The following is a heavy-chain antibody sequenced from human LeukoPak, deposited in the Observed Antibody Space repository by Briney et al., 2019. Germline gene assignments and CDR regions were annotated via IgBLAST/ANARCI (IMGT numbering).Heavy chain of an antibody. CDR3: ARKSIVASRYCSGGSCYPAYYYYGMDV. CDR2: ISAYNGNT. CDR1: GYTFTSYG. J-gene: IGHJ6*02. Sequence: ASVTVSCKASGYTFTSYGISWVRQAPGQGLEGMGWISAYNGNTNYAQKLQGRVTMTTDTSTSTAYMELRSLRSDDTAVYYCARKSIVASRYCSGGSCYPAYYYYGMDVWGQGTTVTVSS. V-gene: IGHV1-18*01. D-gene: IGHD2-15*01.